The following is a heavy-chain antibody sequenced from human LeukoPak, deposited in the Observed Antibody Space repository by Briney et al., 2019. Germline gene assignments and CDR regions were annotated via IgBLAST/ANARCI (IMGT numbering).Heavy chain of an antibody. V-gene: IGHV1-8*02. J-gene: IGHJ4*02. D-gene: IGHD2-2*01. CDR3: ARVAVVPAVNFDY. CDR2: MNPNSGNT. Sequence: ASVKVSCKASGYTFTSYGISWVRQAPGQGLEWMGWMNPNSGNTGYAQKFQGRVTMTRNTSISTAYMELSSLRSEDTAVYYCARVAVVPAVNFDYWGQGTLVTVSS. CDR1: GYTFTSYG.